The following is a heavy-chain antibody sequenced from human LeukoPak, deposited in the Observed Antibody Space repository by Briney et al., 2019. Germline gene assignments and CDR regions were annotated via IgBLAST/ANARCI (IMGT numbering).Heavy chain of an antibody. CDR3: LREGLERRTNFDY. J-gene: IGHJ4*02. V-gene: IGHV3-64D*06. D-gene: IGHD1-1*01. Sequence: GGSLRLSCSASGFTFTSHVMDWVRQAPGKGLQYYAGSVKGRFTISRDSSKNTVYLQMNSLTAEDTAVYYCLREGLERRTNFDYWGQGTLVSVSS. CDR1: GFTFTSHV.